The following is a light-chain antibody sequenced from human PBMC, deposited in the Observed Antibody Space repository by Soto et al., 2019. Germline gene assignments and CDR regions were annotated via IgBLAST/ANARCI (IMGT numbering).Light chain of an antibody. J-gene: IGKJ5*01. Sequence: DIAMTQSPLSLPVTPGEPASISCRSSQSLLHSNGYNYVDWYMQKPGQSPQLLIYLGSNRASGVPDRFSGSGSDTYFTLEISRVEADDVGVYYCMQPLENFRTFGQGTRLEIK. CDR3: MQPLENFRT. V-gene: IGKV2-28*01. CDR2: LGS. CDR1: QSLLHSNGYNY.